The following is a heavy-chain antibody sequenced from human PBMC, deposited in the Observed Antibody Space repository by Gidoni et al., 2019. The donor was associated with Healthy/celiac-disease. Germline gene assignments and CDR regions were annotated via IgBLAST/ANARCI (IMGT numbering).Heavy chain of an antibody. D-gene: IGHD3-22*01. CDR1: GGSISSGGYY. V-gene: IGHV4-31*01. Sequence: QVQLQESGPGLVKPSQTLSLTCTVSGGSISSGGYYWSWIRQHPGKGLEWIGYIYYSGSTYYNPSLKSLVTISVDTSKNQFSLKLSSVTAADTAVYYCARTYYYDSSGPGGAFDIWGQGTMVTVSS. J-gene: IGHJ3*02. CDR2: IYYSGST. CDR3: ARTYYYDSSGPGGAFDI.